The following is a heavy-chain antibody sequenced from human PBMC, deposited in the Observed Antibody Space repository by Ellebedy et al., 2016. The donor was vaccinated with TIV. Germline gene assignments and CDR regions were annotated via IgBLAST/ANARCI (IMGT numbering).Heavy chain of an antibody. J-gene: IGHJ3*02. CDR1: GFTFSSYS. D-gene: IGHD1-26*01. CDR3: AVWGATRLDAFDI. Sequence: GGSLRLSCAASGFTFSSYSMNWVRQAPGKGLEWVSYISSSSSTIYYADSVKGRFTISRDNAKNSLYLQMNSLRAEDTAVYYCAVWGATRLDAFDIWGQGTMVTVSS. V-gene: IGHV3-48*04. CDR2: ISSSSSTI.